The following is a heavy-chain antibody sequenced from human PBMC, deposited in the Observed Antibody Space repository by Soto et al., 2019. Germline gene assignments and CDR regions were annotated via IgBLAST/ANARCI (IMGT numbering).Heavy chain of an antibody. CDR3: ASGGVIVGVTAPYDH. J-gene: IGHJ4*02. V-gene: IGHV1-46*03. CDR1: GYTFTSYY. CDR2: INPSGGYT. Sequence: QVQLVQSGAEVKKPGASVKVSCKASGYTFTSYYMNWVRQAPGQGLEWLGIINPSGGYTTYAQRFLGRVTMTSDTSTSTVHMELRSLTSEDTAVYYCASGGVIVGVTAPYDHRGQGTLVTVSS. D-gene: IGHD2-21*02.